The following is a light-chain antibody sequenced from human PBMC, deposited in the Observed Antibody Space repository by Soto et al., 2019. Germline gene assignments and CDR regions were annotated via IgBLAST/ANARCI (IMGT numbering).Light chain of an antibody. J-gene: IGKJ4*01. V-gene: IGKV1-33*01. CDR3: QHYDNLLLT. Sequence: DIQMTQSPSSLSASVGDRVTITCQASQDINTYLNWYQQKPGKAPNLLIYDASKLETGVPSRFSGGGSGTDFTFTVTSLQPEDIATYFCQHYDNLLLTCGGGTKVEL. CDR2: DAS. CDR1: QDINTY.